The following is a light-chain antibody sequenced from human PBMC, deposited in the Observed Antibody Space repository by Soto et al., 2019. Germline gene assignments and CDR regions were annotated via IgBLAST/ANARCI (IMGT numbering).Light chain of an antibody. J-gene: IGLJ2*01. Sequence: QSALTQPASVSGSPGQSITISCTGTSSDVGAYKYVSWYQQHPGKAPKLIIYEVSNRPSGVPNRFSASKSGNTASLTFSGLQTEDEADYFCSSFSATTTTTVVFGGGTKLTVL. CDR2: EVS. V-gene: IGLV2-14*01. CDR1: SSDVGAYKY. CDR3: SSFSATTTTTVV.